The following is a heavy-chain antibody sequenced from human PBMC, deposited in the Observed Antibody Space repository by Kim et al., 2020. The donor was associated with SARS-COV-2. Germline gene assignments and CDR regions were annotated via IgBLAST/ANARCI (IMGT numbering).Heavy chain of an antibody. J-gene: IGHJ5*02. V-gene: IGHV3-23*05. D-gene: IGHD6-13*01. Sequence: YVDSWWGRFTISRDNSQGTLYLQMNSLRAEDTAVYYCAKARDSDTWYTGSWGQGTLVTVSS. CDR3: AKARDSDTWYTGS.